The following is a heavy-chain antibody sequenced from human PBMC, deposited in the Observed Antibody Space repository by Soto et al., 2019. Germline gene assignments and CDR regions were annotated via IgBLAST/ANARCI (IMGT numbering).Heavy chain of an antibody. CDR3: VKDQTGVDASYFDY. J-gene: IGHJ4*02. V-gene: IGHV3-64D*06. Sequence: PGGSLRLSCSASGFTFSKYVMYWVRQAPGKGLEYVSAISSHGGSTYYADFVKARYTISRDNPKNTLYLQMSSLRAEDTAVYYCVKDQTGVDASYFDYWGQGTLVTVSS. CDR1: GFTFSKYV. D-gene: IGHD3-10*01. CDR2: ISSHGGST.